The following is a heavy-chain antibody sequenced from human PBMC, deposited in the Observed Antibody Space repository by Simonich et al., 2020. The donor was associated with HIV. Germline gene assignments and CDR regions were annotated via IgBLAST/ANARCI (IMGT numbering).Heavy chain of an antibody. CDR2: IWYDGSNK. Sequence: VQLVESGGGLVQPGGSLRLSCAASGFTFSSYGMHWVRQAPGKGLVGVAVIWYDGSNKYYADSVKVRFTIARDNSKNTLYLQMNSLRAEDTAVYYCASGSSNSTYWGQGTLVTVSS. CDR3: ASGSSNSTY. V-gene: IGHV3-33*01. D-gene: IGHD2-15*01. J-gene: IGHJ4*02. CDR1: GFTFSSYG.